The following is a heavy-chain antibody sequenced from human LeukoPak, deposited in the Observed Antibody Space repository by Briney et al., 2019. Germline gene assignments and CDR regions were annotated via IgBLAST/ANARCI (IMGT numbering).Heavy chain of an antibody. V-gene: IGHV4-59*01. CDR1: GDSISSYY. CDR2: IYYSGST. D-gene: IGHD3-10*01. Sequence: SGTLSLTCNVSGDSISSYYWSWIRQPPGKGLEWIGYIYYSGSTNYNPSLKSRVTISIDTSKNQLSLKMSSVTAADTAVYYCAREGRGAINSWFDPWGQGTLVTVSS. J-gene: IGHJ5*02. CDR3: AREGRGAINSWFDP.